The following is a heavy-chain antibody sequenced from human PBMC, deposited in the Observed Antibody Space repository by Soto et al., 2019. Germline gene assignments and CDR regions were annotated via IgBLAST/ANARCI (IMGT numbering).Heavy chain of an antibody. CDR1: GDTFTSYY. CDR2: INPHGGST. V-gene: IGHV1-46*01. D-gene: IGHD3-3*01. Sequence: QVQLVQSGAEVKRPGASVKVSCKAPGDTFTSYYLNWVRQAPGQGLEWMGVINPHGGSTKYAQKFQGRIAMTRHTSRSTVYMELSSLRSDETAIYYCARSSGGNFGIIIEGSNWFDPWGQGTLVTVSS. CDR3: ARSSGGNFGIIIEGSNWFDP. J-gene: IGHJ5*02.